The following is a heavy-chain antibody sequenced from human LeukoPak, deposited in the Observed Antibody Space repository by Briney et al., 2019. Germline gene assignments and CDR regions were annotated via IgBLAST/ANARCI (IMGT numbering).Heavy chain of an antibody. CDR1: GFTFSSYA. Sequence: GGSLRLSCAASGFTFSSYAMTWVRQAPGKGLEWVSAISGSGGSTYYADSVKGRVTISRDNSKNTLFLQMNSLRAEDTAVYYCARAGSGRSPDWFDPWGQGTLVTVSS. CDR3: ARAGSGRSPDWFDP. J-gene: IGHJ5*02. D-gene: IGHD1-26*01. CDR2: ISGSGGST. V-gene: IGHV3-23*01.